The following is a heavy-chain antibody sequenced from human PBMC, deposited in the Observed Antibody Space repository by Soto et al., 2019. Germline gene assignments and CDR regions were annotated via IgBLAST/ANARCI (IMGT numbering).Heavy chain of an antibody. CDR3: ARRESDYGDYARVYYFDY. Sequence: ASVKVSRKASGYTFTGYYMHWVRQAPGQGLEWMGWINPNSGGTNYAQKFQGRVTMTRDTSISTAYMELSRLRSDDTAVYYCARRESDYGDYARVYYFDYWGQGTLVTVSS. J-gene: IGHJ4*02. D-gene: IGHD4-17*01. V-gene: IGHV1-2*02. CDR2: INPNSGGT. CDR1: GYTFTGYY.